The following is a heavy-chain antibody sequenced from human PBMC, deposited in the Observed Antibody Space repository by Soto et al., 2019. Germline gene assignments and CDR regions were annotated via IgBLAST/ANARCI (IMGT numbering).Heavy chain of an antibody. CDR1: GGSINSGGDS. J-gene: IGHJ5*02. CDR2: IYHSGGT. D-gene: IGHD3-10*01. V-gene: IGHV4-30-2*01. Sequence: QLQLQESGSGLLKPSQTLSLTCAVSGGSINSGGDSWSWIRQPPGKGLEWIGYIYHSGGTYYNLSLTSPVIISIDRSKNQFPLEPTSVTAADTAVYCCGRTAAGGWFDPWGQGTLVTVSS. CDR3: GRTAAGGWFDP.